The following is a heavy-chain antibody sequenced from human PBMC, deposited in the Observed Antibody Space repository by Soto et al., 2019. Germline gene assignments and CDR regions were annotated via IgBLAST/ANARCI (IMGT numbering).Heavy chain of an antibody. Sequence: EVQLLASGGGLVQPGGSLRLSCAASGFTFSNYAMTWVRQGPGKGLEWVSGISGSGGRSYYADSVKGRFTISRDNSKSTVYLQMNSLRAEDTAVYYCAKAYFVWSSEQPYYFDYWGQGTLVTVSS. CDR3: AKAYFVWSSEQPYYFDY. CDR2: ISGSGGRS. V-gene: IGHV3-23*01. J-gene: IGHJ4*02. CDR1: GFTFSNYA. D-gene: IGHD3-16*01.